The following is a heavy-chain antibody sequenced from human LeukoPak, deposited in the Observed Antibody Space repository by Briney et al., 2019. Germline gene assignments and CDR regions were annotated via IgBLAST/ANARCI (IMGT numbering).Heavy chain of an antibody. CDR1: GFTFKNYW. CDR3: ARSYTSSGYYYGVAY. J-gene: IGHJ4*02. V-gene: IGHV3-7*01. Sequence: GGSLRLSCAASGFTFKNYWMTWVRQALGKGLDWVATIKHDGRDKHYVDSVKGRFAISRDNANNSLHLQMNSLRAEDTAVYFCARSYTSSGYYYGVAYWGQGTLVTVSS. D-gene: IGHD3-22*01. CDR2: IKHDGRDK.